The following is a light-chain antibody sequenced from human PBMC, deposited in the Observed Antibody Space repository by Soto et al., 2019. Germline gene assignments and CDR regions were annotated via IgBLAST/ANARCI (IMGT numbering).Light chain of an antibody. CDR1: QTISTY. CDR3: QQSFSTPRT. V-gene: IGKV1-39*01. CDR2: GAS. J-gene: IGKJ1*01. Sequence: DIQMTQSPSPLSASVGDRVTITCRASQTISTYLNWYQQKPGKAPKLLIYGASSLQSGVPSRFSGSGSGTDFTLTISSLQHEDFGTYYCQQSFSTPRTFGQGTKVEIK.